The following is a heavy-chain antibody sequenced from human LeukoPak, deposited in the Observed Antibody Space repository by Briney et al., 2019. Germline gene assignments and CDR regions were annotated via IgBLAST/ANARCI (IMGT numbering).Heavy chain of an antibody. D-gene: IGHD3-10*01. V-gene: IGHV7-4-1*02. Sequence: ASVKVSCKASGGTFSSYAISWVRQAPGQGLEWMGWINTNTGNPTYAQGFTGRFVFSLDTSVSTAYLQISSLKAEDTAVYYCAREYYYGSGSGGWFDPWGQGTLVTVSS. CDR1: GGTFSSYA. J-gene: IGHJ5*02. CDR3: AREYYYGSGSGGWFDP. CDR2: INTNTGNP.